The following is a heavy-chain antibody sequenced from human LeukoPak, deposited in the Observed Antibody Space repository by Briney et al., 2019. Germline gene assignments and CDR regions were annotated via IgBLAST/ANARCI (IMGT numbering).Heavy chain of an antibody. J-gene: IGHJ4*02. CDR2: ISWNSGSI. D-gene: IGHD1-26*01. CDR1: GFTFDDYA. V-gene: IGHV3-9*01. Sequence: GGSLGLSCAASGFTFDDYAMHWVRQAPGKGLEWVSGISWNSGSIGYADSVKGRFTISRDNAKNSLYLQMNSLRAEDTALYYCAKDIRPGATSYYFDYWGQGTLVTVSS. CDR3: AKDIRPGATSYYFDY.